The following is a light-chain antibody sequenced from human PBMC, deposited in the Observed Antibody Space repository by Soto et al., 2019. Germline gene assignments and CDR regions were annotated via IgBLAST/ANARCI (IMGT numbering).Light chain of an antibody. CDR1: SSNIGSNY. Sequence: QLVLTQPPSASGTPGQRVTISCSGSSSNIGSNYVYWYQQLPRTAPKLLIYRNNQRPSGVPDRFSGSKSGTSASLAISGLRSEDEADYYCAAWDDSLSVVVFGGGTKLTVL. V-gene: IGLV1-47*01. CDR2: RNN. CDR3: AAWDDSLSVVV. J-gene: IGLJ2*01.